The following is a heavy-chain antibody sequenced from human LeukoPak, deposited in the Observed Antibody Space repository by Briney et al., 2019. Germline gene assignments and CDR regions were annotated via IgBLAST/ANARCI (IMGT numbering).Heavy chain of an antibody. D-gene: IGHD3-16*01. CDR3: AKFLSYTTSAPFDS. CDR2: ISGSGVNT. Sequence: GGSLRLSCAASGFTFSSYAMTWVRQAPGKGLEWVSTISGSGVNTYYADSVKGRFTISRDNSKNTLFLQMNGLRAEDTAIYYCAKFLSYTTSAPFDSWGQGTLVTVSS. J-gene: IGHJ4*02. CDR1: GFTFSSYA. V-gene: IGHV3-23*01.